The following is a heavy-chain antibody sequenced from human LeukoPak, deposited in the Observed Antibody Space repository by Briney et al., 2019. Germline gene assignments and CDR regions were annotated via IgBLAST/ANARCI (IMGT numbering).Heavy chain of an antibody. J-gene: IGHJ4*02. V-gene: IGHV3-53*01. CDR1: GFKFSDYY. D-gene: IGHD1-26*01. CDR2: IYSGGST. CDR3: ARDRASGSYYYFDY. Sequence: GGSLRLSCAASGFKFSDYYMSWVRQAPGKGLEWVSVIYSGGSTYYADSVKGRFTISRDNSKNTLYLQMNSLRAEDTAVYYCARDRASGSYYYFDYWGQGTLVTVSS.